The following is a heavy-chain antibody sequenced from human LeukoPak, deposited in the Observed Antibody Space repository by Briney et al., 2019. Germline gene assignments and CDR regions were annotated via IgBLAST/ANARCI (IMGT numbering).Heavy chain of an antibody. Sequence: SETLSLTCTVSGGSISSYYWSWIRQPAGKGLEWIGRIYTSGSTNYNPSLQSRVTMSVDTSKNQFSLKLSSVTAADTAVYYCARDNSGGYFDWYDNWFDPWGQGTLVTVSS. CDR1: GGSISSYY. J-gene: IGHJ5*02. CDR2: IYTSGST. CDR3: ARDNSGGYFDWYDNWFDP. V-gene: IGHV4-4*07. D-gene: IGHD3-9*01.